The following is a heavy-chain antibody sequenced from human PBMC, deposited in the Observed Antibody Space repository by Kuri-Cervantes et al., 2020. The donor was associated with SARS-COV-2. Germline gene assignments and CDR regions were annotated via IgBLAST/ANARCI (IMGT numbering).Heavy chain of an antibody. D-gene: IGHD6-6*01. CDR3: ARHRERAARPRKGAFDI. CDR1: GGSISSYY. Sequence: ESLKISCTVSGGSISSYYWSWIRQPPGKGLEWIGSIYYSGSTYYNPSLKSRVTISVDTSKNQFSLKLSSVTAADTAVYYCARHRERAARPRKGAFDIWGQGTMVTVSS. CDR2: IYYSGST. J-gene: IGHJ3*02. V-gene: IGHV4-39*01.